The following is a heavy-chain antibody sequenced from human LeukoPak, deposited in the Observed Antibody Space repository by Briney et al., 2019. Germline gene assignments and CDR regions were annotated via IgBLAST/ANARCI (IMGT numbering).Heavy chain of an antibody. Sequence: PGGSLRLSCAASGFTFSSCATSWVRQAPGKGLEWVSAISGSGGSTYYADSVKGRFTISRDNSKNTLYLQMNSLRAEDTAVYYCAKCYYDSSGYYFGAFDIWGQGTMVTVSS. V-gene: IGHV3-23*01. J-gene: IGHJ3*02. CDR1: GFTFSSCA. CDR3: AKCYYDSSGYYFGAFDI. CDR2: ISGSGGST. D-gene: IGHD3-22*01.